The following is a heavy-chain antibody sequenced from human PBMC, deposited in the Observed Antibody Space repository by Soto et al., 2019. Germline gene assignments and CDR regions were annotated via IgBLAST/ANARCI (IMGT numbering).Heavy chain of an antibody. V-gene: IGHV6-1*01. J-gene: IGHJ5*02. CDR2: TYYRSKWYN. CDR3: ARGGGYSSSHWFDP. CDR1: GDSVSSNSTA. D-gene: IGHD5-18*01. Sequence: SQTLSLTCAISGDSVSSNSTAWNWIRQSPSRGLEWLGRTYYRSKWYNDYAVSVKSRITINPDTSKNQFSLQLNSVTPEDTAVYYGARGGGYSSSHWFDPXGQGTAVTVP.